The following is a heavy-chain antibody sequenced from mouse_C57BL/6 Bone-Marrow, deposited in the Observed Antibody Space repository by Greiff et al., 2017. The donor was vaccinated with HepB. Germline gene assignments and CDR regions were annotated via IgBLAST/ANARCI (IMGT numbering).Heavy chain of an antibody. V-gene: IGHV5-4*01. CDR2: ISDGGSYT. CDR3: AREDHGRGFAY. Sequence: EVQLVESGGGLVKPGGSLKLSCAASGFTFSSYAMSWVRQTPEKRLEWVATISDGGSYTYYPDNVKGRFTISRDNAKNNLYLQMSHLKSEDTAMYYCAREDHGRGFAYWGQGTLVTVSA. J-gene: IGHJ3*01. CDR1: GFTFSSYA.